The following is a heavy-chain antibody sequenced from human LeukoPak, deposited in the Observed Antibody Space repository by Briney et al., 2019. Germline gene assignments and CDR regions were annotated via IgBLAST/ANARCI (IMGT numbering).Heavy chain of an antibody. CDR3: ARVLRYCSGGNCYSGGLGYMDV. Sequence: GGSLRLSCATSGFTFSDYNMRWIRQAPGKGLEWVSSISRSGSTKYYADSVKGRFTISRDNAKNSLFLQMNSLRAEDTAVYYCARVLRYCSGGNCYSGGLGYMDVWGKGTTVTISS. CDR1: GFTFSDYN. D-gene: IGHD2-15*01. CDR2: ISRSGSTK. J-gene: IGHJ6*03. V-gene: IGHV3-11*01.